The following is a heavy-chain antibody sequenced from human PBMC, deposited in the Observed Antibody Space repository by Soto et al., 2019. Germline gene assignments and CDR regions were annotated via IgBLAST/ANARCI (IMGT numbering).Heavy chain of an antibody. CDR3: ARVAGAGGYFQH. CDR2: IYHSGST. CDR1: GGSISSSNW. V-gene: IGHV4-4*02. J-gene: IGHJ1*01. Sequence: QVQLQEPGPGLVKPSGTLSLTCAVSGGSISSSNWWSWVRQHQGKGLEWIGEIYHSGSTNYNPSLKSRVTRSVDKSKNQFSLKLSSVTAADTAVYYCARVAGAGGYFQHWGKGTLVTVSS. D-gene: IGHD1-26*01.